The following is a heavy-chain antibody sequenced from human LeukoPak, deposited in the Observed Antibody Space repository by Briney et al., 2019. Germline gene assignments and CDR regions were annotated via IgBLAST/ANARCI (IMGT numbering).Heavy chain of an antibody. CDR1: GFTFSSYW. Sequence: PGGSLRLSCAASGFTFSSYWMSWVRQAPGKGLEWVANIKQDGSEKYYVDSVKGRFTISRDNAKNSLYLQMNSLRAEDTAVYYCARSGDSSGYYYPPLLFVDYWGQGTLVTVSS. D-gene: IGHD3-22*01. CDR3: ARSGDSSGYYYPPLLFVDY. CDR2: IKQDGSEK. J-gene: IGHJ4*02. V-gene: IGHV3-7*01.